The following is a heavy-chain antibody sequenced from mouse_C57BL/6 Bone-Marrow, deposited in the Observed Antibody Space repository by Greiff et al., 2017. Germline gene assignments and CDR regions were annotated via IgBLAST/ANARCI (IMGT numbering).Heavy chain of an antibody. CDR1: GFTFSDYY. CDR2: INYDGSST. J-gene: IGHJ2*01. D-gene: IGHD1-1*01. CDR3: ARSYYYGSSYVHFDY. Sequence: EVMLVESEGGLVQPGSSMKLSCTASGFTFSDYYMAWVRQVPEKGLEWVANINYDGSSTYYLDSLKSRFIISRDNAKNILYLQMSSLKSEDTATYYCARSYYYGSSYVHFDYWGQGTTLTVSS. V-gene: IGHV5-16*01.